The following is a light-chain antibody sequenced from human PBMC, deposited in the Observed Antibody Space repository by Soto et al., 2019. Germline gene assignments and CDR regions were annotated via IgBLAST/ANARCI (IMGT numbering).Light chain of an antibody. CDR2: AAS. V-gene: IGKV1-39*01. CDR3: QQSNSITWT. CDR1: QNIDNY. J-gene: IGKJ1*01. Sequence: IQLTQSPSSLSASVGDRVTVSCRSSQNIDNYLNWYVQRPGKAPELLIYAASSLQSGVPSRFSGSGSETDFTLTISSLQPEDFATYSCQQSNSITWTFGQGTKVEIK.